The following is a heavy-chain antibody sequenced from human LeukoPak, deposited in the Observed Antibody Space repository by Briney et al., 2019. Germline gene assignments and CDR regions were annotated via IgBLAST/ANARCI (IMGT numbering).Heavy chain of an antibody. Sequence: GGSLRLSCSVSGFTFSTYVMHWVRQAPGKGLEYVSAISSNGDNTYYADSVKGRFTISRDNSKNTLYLQMNSLRAEDTAVYYCARARPGIAVADYYFDYWGQGTLVTVSS. CDR1: GFTFSTYV. J-gene: IGHJ4*02. CDR2: ISSNGDNT. D-gene: IGHD6-19*01. CDR3: ARARPGIAVADYYFDY. V-gene: IGHV3-64*04.